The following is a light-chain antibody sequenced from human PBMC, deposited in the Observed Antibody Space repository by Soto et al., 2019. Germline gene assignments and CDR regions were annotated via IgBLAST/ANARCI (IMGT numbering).Light chain of an antibody. CDR2: AAK. J-gene: IGKJ2*01. CDR3: QQYSAYPPT. Sequence: DIQMTQSPPSLSASVGDRVIITCRASQNIDNYLAWFQQKPGRAPRFLIYAAKRLESGVPSKFSGTGSGTLFTLTITNLQPEDFATYYCQQYSAYPPTFGQGTKLEI. CDR1: QNIDNY. V-gene: IGKV1-16*02.